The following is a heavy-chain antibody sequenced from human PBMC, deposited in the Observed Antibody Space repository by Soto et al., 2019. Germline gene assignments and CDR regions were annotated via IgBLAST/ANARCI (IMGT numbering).Heavy chain of an antibody. CDR1: GGSTSPYF. V-gene: IGHV4-59*01. J-gene: IGHJ6*02. Sequence: SETLSLTCSVSGGSTSPYFWTWVRQAPGKGLEWIGYISYSGSTNYNPSLKSRLTILLSTSKKQFSLKLTSVTAADTAVYYCARGTRATQYYDYFHGVDVWGQGTTVTAP. CDR2: ISYSGST. CDR3: ARGTRATQYYDYFHGVDV.